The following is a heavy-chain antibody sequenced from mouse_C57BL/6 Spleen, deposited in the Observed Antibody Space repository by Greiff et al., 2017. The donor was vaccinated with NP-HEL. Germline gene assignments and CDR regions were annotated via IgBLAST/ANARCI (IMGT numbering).Heavy chain of an antibody. D-gene: IGHD1-1*01. CDR2: IWRDGSR. Sequence: VQLLQSGPGLVAPSPSLSITCTVSGFSLTSYGVHWVRQPPGKGLEWLVVIWRDGSRTYNSALKSRLGIRKDNTKSQVFLKTNSLHTDDTARYYCARGDYYGSSGYWYCDDWGKGTTVTVSS. CDR3: ARGDYYGSSGYWYCDD. J-gene: IGHJ1*03. CDR1: GFSLTSYG. V-gene: IGHV2-6*03.